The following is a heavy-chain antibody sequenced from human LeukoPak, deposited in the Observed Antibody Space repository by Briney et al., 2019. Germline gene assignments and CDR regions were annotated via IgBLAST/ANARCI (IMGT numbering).Heavy chain of an antibody. CDR1: GFTFSSYG. CDR2: ISFDGTIR. V-gene: IGHV3-33*08. Sequence: PGGSLRLSCAASGFTFSSYGIHWVRQAPGKGLEWVAVISFDGTIRYYADSVKGRFTSSRDNSKNTLYLQMNSLRAEDTAVYYCARSTSGLDYWGQGTLVTVSS. J-gene: IGHJ4*02. D-gene: IGHD6-19*01. CDR3: ARSTSGLDY.